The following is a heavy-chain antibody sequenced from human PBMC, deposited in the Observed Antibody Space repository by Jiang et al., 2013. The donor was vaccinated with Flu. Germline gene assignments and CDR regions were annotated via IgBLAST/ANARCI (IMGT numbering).Heavy chain of an antibody. D-gene: IGHD5-24*01. V-gene: IGHV5-51*01. J-gene: IGHJ4*02. Sequence: GAEVKKPGESLKISCQGSGYSFTTYCIGWVRQIPGKGLEWMGVTCPGDSKTRYSPSFQGQVTISADKSITTAYLQWSSLKASDTATYYCGRSRDDYNYLDYWGQGTLVTVSS. CDR2: TCPGDSKT. CDR1: GYSFTTYC. CDR3: GRSRDDYNYLDY.